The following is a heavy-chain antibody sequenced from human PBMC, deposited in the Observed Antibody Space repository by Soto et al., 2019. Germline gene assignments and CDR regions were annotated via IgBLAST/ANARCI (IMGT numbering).Heavy chain of an antibody. CDR1: GFTFTSYW. CDR2: IKEDGSQK. Sequence: GGSLRLSCAASGFTFTSYWMTWVRQAPGKGLEWVANIKEDGSQKNYEDSVKGRFTISRDNAKNSLYLQMSRMRAEDTAVYYCARDPPGPSLDYWGRGTQVTVSS. CDR3: ARDPPGPSLDY. J-gene: IGHJ4*02. V-gene: IGHV3-7*03.